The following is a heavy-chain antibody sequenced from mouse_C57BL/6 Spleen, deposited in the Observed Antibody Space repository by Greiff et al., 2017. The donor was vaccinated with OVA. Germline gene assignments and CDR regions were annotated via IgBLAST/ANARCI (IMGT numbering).Heavy chain of an antibody. D-gene: IGHD1-1*01. CDR3: ARPPYYYGSGYFDV. V-gene: IGHV1-61*01. J-gene: IGHJ1*03. CDR2: IYPSDSET. CDR1: GYTLTSYW. Sequence: QVQLQQPGAELVRPGSSVKLSCKASGYTLTSYWMDWVKQRPGQGLEWIGNIYPSDSETHYNQKFKDKATLTVDKSSSTAYMQLSSLTSEDSAVYYCARPPYYYGSGYFDVWGTGTTVTVSS.